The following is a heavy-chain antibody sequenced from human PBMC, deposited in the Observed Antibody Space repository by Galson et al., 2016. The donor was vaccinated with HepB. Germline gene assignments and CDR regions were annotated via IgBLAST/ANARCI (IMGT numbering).Heavy chain of an antibody. J-gene: IGHJ3*02. CDR3: ARAVRGYSGYDAFDI. Sequence: TLSLICAVYGGSFSGYYWSWIRQPPGKGLEWIGNIYHSGGTYHNPSLKSRLTISVDTSKNQFSLRLSSLTAADTAVYYCARAVRGYSGYDAFDIWGQGTMVTVSS. CDR1: GGSFSGYY. CDR2: IYHSGGT. D-gene: IGHD5-12*01. V-gene: IGHV4-34*09.